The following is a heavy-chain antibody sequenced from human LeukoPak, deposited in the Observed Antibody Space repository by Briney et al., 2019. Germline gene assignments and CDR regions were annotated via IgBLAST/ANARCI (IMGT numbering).Heavy chain of an antibody. J-gene: IGHJ6*02. CDR1: GFTFSSYG. Sequence: GSLRLSCAASGFTFSSYGMHWVRQAPGKGLEWVAVISYDGSNKYYADSVKGRFTISRDNSKNTLYLQMNSLRAEDTAVYYCARDPGSINGMDVWGQGTTVTVSS. CDR2: ISYDGSNK. D-gene: IGHD2/OR15-2a*01. V-gene: IGHV3-30*03. CDR3: ARDPGSINGMDV.